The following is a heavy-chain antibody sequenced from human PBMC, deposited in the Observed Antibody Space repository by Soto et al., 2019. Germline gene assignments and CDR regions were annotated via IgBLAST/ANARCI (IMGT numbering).Heavy chain of an antibody. V-gene: IGHV1-18*01. Sequence: QVQLVQSGAEVKKPGASVKVSCKASGYTFTSYGISWVRQAPGQGLEWMGWISAYNGNTNYAQKLQGRVTMTTDTSTSTAYMELRSQRSDDTAVYYCARTGSSWYSGGVGWFDPWGQGTLVTVSS. CDR2: ISAYNGNT. CDR1: GYTFTSYG. D-gene: IGHD6-13*01. CDR3: ARTGSSWYSGGVGWFDP. J-gene: IGHJ5*02.